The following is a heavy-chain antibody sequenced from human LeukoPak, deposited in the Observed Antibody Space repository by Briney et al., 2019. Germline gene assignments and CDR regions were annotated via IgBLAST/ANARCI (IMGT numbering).Heavy chain of an antibody. CDR2: ISAYNGNT. J-gene: IGHJ6*03. D-gene: IGHD3-3*01. CDR3: ARVPDFWSGYYYYYYMDV. Sequence: GASVKVSCKASGYTFTSYGISWVRQAPGQGLEWMGWISAYNGNTNYAQKLQGRVTMTTDTSTSTAYMELRSLRSDDTAVYYCARVPDFWSGYYYYYYMDVWGKGTTVTVSS. V-gene: IGHV1-18*01. CDR1: GYTFTSYG.